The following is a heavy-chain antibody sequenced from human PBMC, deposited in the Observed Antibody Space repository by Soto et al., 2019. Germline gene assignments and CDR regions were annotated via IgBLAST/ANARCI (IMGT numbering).Heavy chain of an antibody. V-gene: IGHV4-61*03. J-gene: IGHJ4*02. D-gene: IGHD3-9*01. CDR1: GGSISSGDYY. Sequence: PSETLSLTCTVSGGSISSGDYYWSWIRQPPGKGLEWIGYIYYSGSTNYSPSFQGLVTISVDKSISTAYLQWNSLQASDTATYYCTKGAERTVQRFLDWVCGHWGQGTPVTVSS. CDR2: IYYSGST. CDR3: TKGAERTVQRFLDWVCGH.